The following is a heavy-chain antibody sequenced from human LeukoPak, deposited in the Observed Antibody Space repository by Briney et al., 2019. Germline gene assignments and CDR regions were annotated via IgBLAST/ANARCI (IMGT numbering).Heavy chain of an antibody. J-gene: IGHJ4*02. V-gene: IGHV4-39*01. CDR3: ASPMAARDDY. CDR2: IYYSGST. D-gene: IGHD6-19*01. Sequence: SETLSLTCTVSGGSISNSNYYWGWIRQPPGKGLEWIGSIYYSGSTYYDSSLKSRVTISVDTPKNQFSLKLSSVTAADTAVYYCASPMAARDDYWGQGTLVTVSS. CDR1: GGSISNSNYY.